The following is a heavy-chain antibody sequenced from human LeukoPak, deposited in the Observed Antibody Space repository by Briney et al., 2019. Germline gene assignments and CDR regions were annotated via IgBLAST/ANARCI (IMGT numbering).Heavy chain of an antibody. CDR3: ARDFLHLGG. V-gene: IGHV3-23*01. CDR1: GFTFSNSV. CDR2: ISNSGGST. Sequence: PGGSLRLSCAASGFTFSNSVMTWVRQAPGKGMEWVSSISNSGGSTHYADSVKGRFTISRDNSKNTLYLQMNSLRAEDTAVYYCARDFLHLGGWGQGTMVTVSS. D-gene: IGHD3-16*01. J-gene: IGHJ3*01.